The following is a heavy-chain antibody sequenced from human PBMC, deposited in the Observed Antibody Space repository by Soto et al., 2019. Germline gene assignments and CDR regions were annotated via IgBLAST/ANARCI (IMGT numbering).Heavy chain of an antibody. J-gene: IGHJ4*02. CDR2: IYWDDDK. CDR3: AHSRYSRSSFDY. D-gene: IGHD6-6*01. Sequence: ESCPTLVNPTQTLTLTCTFSGFSLTSNDVGVGWIRQPPGKALEWLALIYWDDDKRYSPSLKSRLTITKDTSKNQVVLRMTNMDPVDTATYYCAHSRYSRSSFDYWGQGTLVTVSS. CDR1: GFSLTSNDVG. V-gene: IGHV2-5*02.